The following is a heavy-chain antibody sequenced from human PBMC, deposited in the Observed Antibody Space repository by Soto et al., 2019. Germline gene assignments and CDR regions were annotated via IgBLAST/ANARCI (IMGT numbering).Heavy chain of an antibody. J-gene: IGHJ4*02. CDR2: IYSGGST. Sequence: GGSLRLSCAASGFTVSSNYMSWVRQAPGKGLEWVSVIYSGGSTYYADSVKGRFTISRDNSKNTLYLQMNSLRAEDTAVYYCASGFSKFSGSSEYYFDYWGQGTLVTVSS. CDR1: GFTVSSNY. V-gene: IGHV3-53*01. CDR3: ASGFSKFSGSSEYYFDY. D-gene: IGHD6-19*01.